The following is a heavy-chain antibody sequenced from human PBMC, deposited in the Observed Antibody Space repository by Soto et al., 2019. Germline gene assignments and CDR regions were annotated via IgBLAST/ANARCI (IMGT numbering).Heavy chain of an antibody. CDR1: GFTFSSYA. CDR2: ISYDGSNK. V-gene: IGHV3-30-3*01. D-gene: IGHD1-26*01. J-gene: IGHJ1*01. Sequence: QVQLVESGGGVVQPGRSLRLSCAASGFTFSSYAMHWVRQAPGKGLEWVAVISYDGSNKYYADSVKGRFTISRDNSKNSLCLQMSSLRAEDTAGYYGARVEWELPYSWGQGTLVTVSS. CDR3: ARVEWELPYS.